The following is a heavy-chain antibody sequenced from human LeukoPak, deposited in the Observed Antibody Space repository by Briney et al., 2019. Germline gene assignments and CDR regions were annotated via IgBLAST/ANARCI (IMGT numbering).Heavy chain of an antibody. CDR2: ISGSGGST. CDR1: GFIFSDYW. V-gene: IGHV3-23*01. D-gene: IGHD3-22*01. Sequence: GGSLRLSCSASGFIFSDYWMSWVRQAPGKGLEWVSAISGSGGSTYYADSVKGRFTISRDNSKNTLYLQMNSLRAEDTAVYYCAKEAYYYDSSGNAFDIWGQGTMVTVSS. J-gene: IGHJ3*02. CDR3: AKEAYYYDSSGNAFDI.